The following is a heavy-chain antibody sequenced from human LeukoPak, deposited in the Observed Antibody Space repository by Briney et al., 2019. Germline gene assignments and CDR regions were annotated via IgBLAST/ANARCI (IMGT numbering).Heavy chain of an antibody. D-gene: IGHD3-10*01. J-gene: IGHJ4*02. CDR2: IYYSGST. CDR3: ARQRGLLWFGESLPPNNFDY. V-gene: IGHV4-39*01. Sequence: SETLSLTCTVSGGSISSSSYYWGWIRQPPGKGLEWIGSIYYSGSTYYDPSLKSRVTISVDTSKNQFSLKLSSVTAADTAVYYCARQRGLLWFGESLPPNNFDYWGQGTLVTVSS. CDR1: GGSISSSSYY.